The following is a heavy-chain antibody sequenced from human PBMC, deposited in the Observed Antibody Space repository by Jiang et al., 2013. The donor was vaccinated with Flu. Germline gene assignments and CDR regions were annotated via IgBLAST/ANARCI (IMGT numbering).Heavy chain of an antibody. J-gene: IGHJ4*02. Sequence: GPGLVKPSETLSLTCTVSGDSIISSRYYWGWIRQPPGKGLEWIGSIYYSGTTYYNPSLKSRLTISVDTSKNQFSLKLSSVTAADTAMYYCARLGVGDTGRTRLNRYYFDYWGQGTLVTVSS. D-gene: IGHD1-26*01. V-gene: IGHV4-39*07. CDR2: IYYSGTT. CDR1: GDSIISSRYY. CDR3: ARLGVGDTGRTRLNRYYFDY.